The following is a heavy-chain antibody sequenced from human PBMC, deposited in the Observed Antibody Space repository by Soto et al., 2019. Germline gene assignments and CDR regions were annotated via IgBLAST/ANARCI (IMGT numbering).Heavy chain of an antibody. CDR2: ISWNSGSI. V-gene: IGHV3-9*01. CDR1: GFTFDDYA. CDR3: AKDEHSTLRRFDY. J-gene: IGHJ4*02. Sequence: GGSLRLSCAASGFTFDDYAMHWVRQAPGKGLEWVSGISWNSGSIGYADSVKGRFTISRDNAKNSLYLQMNSLRAEDTALYYCAKDEHSTLRRFDYWGQGTLVTVSS. D-gene: IGHD6-13*01.